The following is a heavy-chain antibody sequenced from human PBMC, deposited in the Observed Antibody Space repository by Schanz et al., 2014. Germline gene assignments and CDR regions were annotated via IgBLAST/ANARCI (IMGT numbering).Heavy chain of an antibody. CDR3: ARDRDQWDGNFCDF. Sequence: QVQLVQSGAEVKGPGASVKVSCKASGYTFTSSGFSWVRQAPGQGLEWMGWINGYNAHTNYAQKFQGRVTMTTDTSTSTVYMELRSLRSDDTAVYYCARDRDQWDGNFCDFWGQGTLVTVSS. J-gene: IGHJ4*02. CDR2: INGYNAHT. CDR1: GYTFTSSG. D-gene: IGHD1-26*01. V-gene: IGHV1-18*01.